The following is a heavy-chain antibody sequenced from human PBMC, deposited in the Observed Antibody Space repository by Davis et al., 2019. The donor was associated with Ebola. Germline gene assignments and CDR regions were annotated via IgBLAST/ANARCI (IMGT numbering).Heavy chain of an antibody. CDR1: GGSISSYY. J-gene: IGHJ5*02. CDR2: IYYSGST. V-gene: IGHV4-39*01. CDR3: ARRIGGPGTRFDP. D-gene: IGHD3-10*01. Sequence: MPSETLSLTCTVSGGSISSYYWGWIRQPPGKGLEWIGSIYYSGSTYYNPSLKSRVTISVDTSKNQFSLKLSSVTAADTAVYYCARRIGGPGTRFDPWGQGTLVTVSS.